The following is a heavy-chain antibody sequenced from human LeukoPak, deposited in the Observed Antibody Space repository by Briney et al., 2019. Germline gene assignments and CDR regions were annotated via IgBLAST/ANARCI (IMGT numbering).Heavy chain of an antibody. D-gene: IGHD6-19*01. J-gene: IGHJ4*02. Sequence: GSLRLSCAASGFTFSGYAMSWVRQAPGRGLEWVSAISGSGGSTYYADSVKGRFTISRDNSKNTLYLQMNSLRAEDTAFYYCAKVPRGSSGWFFDYWGQGTLVTVSS. CDR1: GFTFSGYA. V-gene: IGHV3-23*01. CDR2: ISGSGGST. CDR3: AKVPRGSSGWFFDY.